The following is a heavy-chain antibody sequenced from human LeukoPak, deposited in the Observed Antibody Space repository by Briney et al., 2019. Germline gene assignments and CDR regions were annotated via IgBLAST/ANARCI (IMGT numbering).Heavy chain of an antibody. D-gene: IGHD6-13*01. Sequence: SETLSLTCTVSGGSINNYYWSWIRQPAGKGLEWIGRIYTSGSTNYNPSLKSRVTMSVDTSKNQFSLRLSSVTAADTAVYYCARGLDSSSWYEGAFDIWGQGTMVTVSP. J-gene: IGHJ3*02. CDR3: ARGLDSSSWYEGAFDI. CDR2: IYTSGST. CDR1: GGSINNYY. V-gene: IGHV4-4*07.